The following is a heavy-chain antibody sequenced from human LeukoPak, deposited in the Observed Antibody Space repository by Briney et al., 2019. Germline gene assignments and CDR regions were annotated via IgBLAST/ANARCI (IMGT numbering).Heavy chain of an antibody. J-gene: IGHJ4*02. Sequence: PGGSLRLSCAASGFTFSSYVMSWVRQAPGKGLERVSAISGSGGSTYYADSVKGRFTISRDNSKNTLYLQMNSLRAEDTAVYYCAKQIIVATSIDYWGQGTLVTVSS. CDR1: GFTFSSYV. CDR2: ISGSGGST. D-gene: IGHD5-12*01. V-gene: IGHV3-23*01. CDR3: AKQIIVATSIDY.